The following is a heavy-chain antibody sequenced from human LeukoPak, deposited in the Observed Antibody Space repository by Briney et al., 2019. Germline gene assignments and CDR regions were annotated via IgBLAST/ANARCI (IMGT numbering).Heavy chain of an antibody. D-gene: IGHD2-2*03. CDR3: ARQRGYRMTKDGFDV. J-gene: IGHJ3*01. CDR1: GYGFSDYW. V-gene: IGHV5-51*01. CDR2: IYPDDSET. Sequence: GESLKISCKASGYGFSDYWIGWVRHMPGKGLEWMTIIYPDDSETRYSPSLQGQVTISADKSINTAYLQWSSLKASDTGMYYCARQRGYRMTKDGFDVWGQGTMVTVSS.